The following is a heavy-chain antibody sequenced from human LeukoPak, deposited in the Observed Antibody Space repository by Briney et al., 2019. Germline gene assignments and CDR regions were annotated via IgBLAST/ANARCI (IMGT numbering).Heavy chain of an antibody. CDR2: ISAYNGNT. D-gene: IGHD6-19*01. CDR1: GYTFTSYG. Sequence: GASVKVSCKASGYTFTSYGISWVRQAPGQGLEWMGWISAYNGNTNYAQKLQGRVTMTTDTSTSTAYMELRSLGSDDTAVYYCARVGRVRQWQYYFDYWGQGTLVTVSS. V-gene: IGHV1-18*01. CDR3: ARVGRVRQWQYYFDY. J-gene: IGHJ4*02.